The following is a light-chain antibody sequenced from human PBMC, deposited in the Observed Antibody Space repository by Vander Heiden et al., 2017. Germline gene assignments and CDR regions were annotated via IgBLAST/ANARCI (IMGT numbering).Light chain of an antibody. Sequence: QSALTQPASVSGSPGQLITISCTGTRRDVGNYNYVSWYQQHPGKAPKLLIYNVNSRPSEVSNRFSGSKSGNTASLTISGLQTDDEADYYCSSYVNDDTRVFGTGTTVTV. CDR1: RRDVGNYNY. J-gene: IGLJ1*01. CDR3: SSYVNDDTRV. V-gene: IGLV2-14*03. CDR2: NVN.